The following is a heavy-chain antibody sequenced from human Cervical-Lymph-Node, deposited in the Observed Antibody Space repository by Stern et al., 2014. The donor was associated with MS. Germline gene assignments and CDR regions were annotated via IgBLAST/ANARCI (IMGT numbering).Heavy chain of an antibody. J-gene: IGHJ6*02. CDR3: VKDRVAARRGGMDV. D-gene: IGHD6-6*01. CDR2: ITWNSGYL. Sequence: EVRLVESGGGLVQPGRALRLSCAASGFTFDDYALHWVRQPPGKGLEWVSGITWNSGYLDYADSVKGRFTISRDNAKNSLYLQMNSLRAEDTALYYCVKDRVAARRGGMDVWGQGTTVTVSS. V-gene: IGHV3-9*01. CDR1: GFTFDDYA.